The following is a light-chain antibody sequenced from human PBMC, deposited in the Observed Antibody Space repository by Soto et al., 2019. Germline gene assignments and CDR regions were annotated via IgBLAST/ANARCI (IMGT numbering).Light chain of an antibody. V-gene: IGKV1-33*01. J-gene: IGKJ4*01. CDR3: QQYDNLPLT. CDR2: DAS. CDR1: QDISNY. Sequence: DIQMTQSPSSPSASVGDRVTITCQASQDISNYLNWYQQKPGKAPKLLIYDASNLETGVPSRFSGIGSGTDFTFTISSLQPEDIATYYCQQYDNLPLTLGGGTKVDIK.